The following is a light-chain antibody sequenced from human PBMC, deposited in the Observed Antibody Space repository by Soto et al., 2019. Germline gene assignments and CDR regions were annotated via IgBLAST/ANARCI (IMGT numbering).Light chain of an antibody. CDR1: QSVTVN. Sequence: EIVMTQSPATLSLSPGERATLSCRASQSVTVNLAWYQQKPGQAPRLLIYRASTRATGIPARFSGGGSGTEFTLTRSSLQSEDFAVYICQQYNDWPPRWTFGQGTKVEIK. J-gene: IGKJ1*01. CDR3: QQYNDWPPRWT. V-gene: IGKV3-15*01. CDR2: RAS.